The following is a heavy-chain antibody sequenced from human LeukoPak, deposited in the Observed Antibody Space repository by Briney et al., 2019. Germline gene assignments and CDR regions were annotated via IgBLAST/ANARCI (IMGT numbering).Heavy chain of an antibody. CDR2: INHSGST. Sequence: SETLSLTCTVSGGSISSSSYYWVWIRQPPGKGLEWIGEINHSGSTNYNPSLKSRVTISVDTSKIQFSLKLSSVTAADTAVYYCAREVTVTTFGFFDYWGQGTLVTVSS. J-gene: IGHJ4*02. D-gene: IGHD4-17*01. V-gene: IGHV4-39*07. CDR3: AREVTVTTFGFFDY. CDR1: GGSISSSSYY.